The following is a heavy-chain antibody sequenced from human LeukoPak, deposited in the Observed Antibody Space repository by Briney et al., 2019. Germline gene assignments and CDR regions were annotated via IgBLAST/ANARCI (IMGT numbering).Heavy chain of an antibody. V-gene: IGHV4-59*01. D-gene: IGHD3-16*02. J-gene: IGHJ4*02. CDR1: GGSISSYY. CDR3: ARPLIKFGGVIDDY. Sequence: SETLSLTCTVSGGSISSYYWSWIRQPPGKGLEWIGYIYYSWSTNYNPSLKSRVTISVDTSKNQFYLKLSSVTAADTAVYYCARPLIKFGGVIDDYWGQGTLVTVSS. CDR2: IYYSWST.